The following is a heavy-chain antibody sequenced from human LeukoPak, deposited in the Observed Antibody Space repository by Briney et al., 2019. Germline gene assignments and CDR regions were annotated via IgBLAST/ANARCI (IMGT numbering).Heavy chain of an antibody. CDR1: GFTFSRHN. D-gene: IGHD3-10*01. CDR2: ISSSSIYI. Sequence: PGGSLRLSCAGSGFTFSRHNMNWVRQAPGKGLEWVSSISSSSIYIYYADSVKGRFTISRDNARNSLYLQMNSLIAEDTAVYYCARGKANYGSGSDVWGKGTTVTVSS. J-gene: IGHJ6*04. CDR3: ARGKANYGSGSDV. V-gene: IGHV3-21*01.